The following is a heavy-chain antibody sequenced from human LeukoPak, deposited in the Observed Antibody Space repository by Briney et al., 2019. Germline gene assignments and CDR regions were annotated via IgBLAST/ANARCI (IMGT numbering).Heavy chain of an antibody. D-gene: IGHD2-15*01. CDR1: GFTFSSYA. CDR2: ISGSGGST. V-gene: IGHV3-23*01. CDR3: AKDPEYCSGGSCYSAYSYFDY. Sequence: GGSLRLSCAASGFTFSSYAMSWVRQAPGKGLEWVSAISGSGGSTYYADSVKGRFTISRDNSKNTLYLQMNSLRAEDTAVYYCAKDPEYCSGGSCYSAYSYFDYWGQGTLVTVSS. J-gene: IGHJ4*02.